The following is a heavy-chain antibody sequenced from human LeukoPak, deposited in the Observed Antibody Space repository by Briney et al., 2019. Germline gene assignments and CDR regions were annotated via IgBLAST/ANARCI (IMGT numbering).Heavy chain of an antibody. CDR1: GFTFSSHA. CDR2: ISADGDGP. D-gene: IGHD6-25*01. J-gene: IGHJ4*02. CDR3: ARTFNGFDPTFDY. Sequence: GGSLRLSCAASGFTFSSHAMNWVRQVPGKGLVWVSTISADGDGPHYADSVKGRFTISRDNSKNTLFLQMNSLRDGDTAVYFCARTFNGFDPTFDYRGQGTLVTVSS. V-gene: IGHV3-23*01.